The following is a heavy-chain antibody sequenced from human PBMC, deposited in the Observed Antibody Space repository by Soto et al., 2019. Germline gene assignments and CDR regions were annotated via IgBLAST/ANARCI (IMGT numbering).Heavy chain of an antibody. CDR2: ISGSDNTV. Sequence: GGSLRLSCAASGFSFSDYYMSWIRQAPGKGLEWLSYISGSDNTVYYADSVKGRFTISRDNAKNSLYLQMSSLRAEDTAVYYCARGQSAQTPDYWGQGTLVTVSS. V-gene: IGHV3-11*01. J-gene: IGHJ4*02. CDR1: GFSFSDYY. CDR3: ARGQSAQTPDY.